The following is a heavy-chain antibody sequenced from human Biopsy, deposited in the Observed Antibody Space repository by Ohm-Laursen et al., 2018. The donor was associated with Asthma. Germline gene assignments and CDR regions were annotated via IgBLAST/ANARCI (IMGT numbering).Heavy chain of an antibody. CDR1: GFSFSNYG. CDR3: AKEVFPGWELRRGPDS. D-gene: IGHD1-26*01. Sequence: SLRLSCTASGFSFSNYGMHWVRQAPGKGLDWVAVISFDGTNRNYTDSVKGRFTISGDNSRNTLHLEMNSLRAEDTAVYFCAKEVFPGWELRRGPDSWGQGTPVTVSS. J-gene: IGHJ4*02. CDR2: ISFDGTNR. V-gene: IGHV3-30*18.